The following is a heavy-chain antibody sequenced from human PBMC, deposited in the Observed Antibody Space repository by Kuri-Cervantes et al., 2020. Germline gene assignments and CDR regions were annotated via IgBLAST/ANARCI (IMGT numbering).Heavy chain of an antibody. CDR3: ANQPPQRRVIPDYYGMDV. V-gene: IGHV3-30*18. D-gene: IGHD3-10*01. CDR1: GGSFSGYY. Sequence: LSLTCAVYGGSFSGYYWSWIRQAPGKGLEWVAVISYDGSNKYYADSVKGRFTISRDNSKNTLYLQMNSLRAEDTAVYYCANQPPQRRVIPDYYGMDVWGQRTTVTVSS. J-gene: IGHJ6*02. CDR2: ISYDGSNK.